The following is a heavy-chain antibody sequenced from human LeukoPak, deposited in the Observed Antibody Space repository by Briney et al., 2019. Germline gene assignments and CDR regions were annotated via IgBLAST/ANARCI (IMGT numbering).Heavy chain of an antibody. CDR1: GFLFSDYS. Sequence: GGSLRVSCAVSGFLFSDYSMKWVRQAPGKGLEWVSSVSSSGSYIFYADSVKGRFTISIDNAKNSLYLQMSSLGAEDTAVYYCARGQGVYASGSFPFDSWGQGTLVTVSS. CDR3: ARGQGVYASGSFPFDS. D-gene: IGHD3-10*01. CDR2: VSSSGSYI. J-gene: IGHJ4*02. V-gene: IGHV3-21*01.